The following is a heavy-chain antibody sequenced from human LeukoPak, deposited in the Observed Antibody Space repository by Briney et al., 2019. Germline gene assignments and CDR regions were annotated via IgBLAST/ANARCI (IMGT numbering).Heavy chain of an antibody. J-gene: IGHJ6*02. Sequence: GGSLRLSGLASGLTFSSYSMNWVRQAPGKGPEWVSSISSSSFYIYYADSVKGRFTISRDDANNSLYLQMNSLRAEDTAVYYCGGAGAIDYGMDVWGQGTTVTVSS. CDR1: GLTFSSYS. D-gene: IGHD1-26*01. CDR2: ISSSSFYI. CDR3: GGAGAIDYGMDV. V-gene: IGHV3-21*01.